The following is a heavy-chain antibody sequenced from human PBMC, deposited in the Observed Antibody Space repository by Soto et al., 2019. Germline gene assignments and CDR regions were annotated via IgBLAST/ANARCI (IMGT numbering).Heavy chain of an antibody. V-gene: IGHV2-5*01. D-gene: IGHD4-17*01. CDR2: IYWNDDE. Sequence: QITLKESGPTLVKPTQTLTLTCSFSGFSLSTGGRGVGWIRQPPGKALEWLALIYWNDDERYSPSLKNRVTITKDTYTNQVVLTMTNVYPVDTATYYCAHRGYGDYPRDNWFAPWGQGTLVTVSS. J-gene: IGHJ5*02. CDR3: AHRGYGDYPRDNWFAP. CDR1: GFSLSTGGRG.